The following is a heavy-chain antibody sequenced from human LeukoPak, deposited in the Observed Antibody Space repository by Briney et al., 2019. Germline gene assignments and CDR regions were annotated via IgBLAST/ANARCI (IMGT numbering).Heavy chain of an antibody. V-gene: IGHV3-13*01. CDR3: ARGGIQVSGIDEFDY. J-gene: IGHJ4*02. CDR1: GFTFIDYD. Sequence: GGSLRLSCAASGFTFIDYDMHWVSHVTGKGLEWVSAISIRGDTHYSGSVKGRFTISRENAESSLYLQMNSLRAEDTAVYYCARGGIQVSGIDEFDYWGQGTLVTVSS. D-gene: IGHD6-19*01. CDR2: ISIRGDT.